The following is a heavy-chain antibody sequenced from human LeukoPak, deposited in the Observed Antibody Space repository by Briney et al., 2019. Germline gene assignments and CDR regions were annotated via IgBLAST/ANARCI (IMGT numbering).Heavy chain of an antibody. CDR1: GGSISSYY. Sequence: SETLSLTCTVSGGSISSYYWSWIRQPAGKGLEWIGRIYTSGSTNYNPSLKSRVTMSVDTSKNQFSLKLSSVTAADTAVYYCARELPYDYVWGSYRLAYWYFDLWGRGTLVTVSS. J-gene: IGHJ2*01. V-gene: IGHV4-4*07. CDR3: ARELPYDYVWGSYRLAYWYFDL. CDR2: IYTSGST. D-gene: IGHD3-16*02.